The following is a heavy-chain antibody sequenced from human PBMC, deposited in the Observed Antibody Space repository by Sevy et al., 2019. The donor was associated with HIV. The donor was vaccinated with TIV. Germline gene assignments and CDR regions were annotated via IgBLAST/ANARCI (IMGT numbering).Heavy chain of an antibody. CDR2: IRYDGSDE. V-gene: IGHV3-30*02. D-gene: IGHD6-13*01. J-gene: IGHJ4*02. CDR1: GFTFSNFG. CDR3: AKDLAGPGRRYFDY. Sequence: GSLRLSCTASGFTFSNFGMHWVRQVPGKGLEWVTFIRYDGSDEYYAASVKGRFPISRDDSKNTLYLQMDSLRAEDTAIYYCAKDLAGPGRRYFDYWGQGTLVTVSS.